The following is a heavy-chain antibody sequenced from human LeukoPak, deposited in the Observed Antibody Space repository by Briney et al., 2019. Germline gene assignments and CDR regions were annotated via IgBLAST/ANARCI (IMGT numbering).Heavy chain of an antibody. J-gene: IGHJ4*02. CDR3: VKGVGYTGYANFDY. V-gene: IGHV3-23*01. CDR1: GFTFSSYA. Sequence: GGSLRLSCAASGFTFSSYAMSWVRQAPGKGLEWVSAISGSGGSTYYADSVKGRFTISRDNSKNTLYSQMNSLRAEDTATYYCVKGVGYTGYANFDYWGQGTLVTVSS. D-gene: IGHD5-12*01. CDR2: ISGSGGST.